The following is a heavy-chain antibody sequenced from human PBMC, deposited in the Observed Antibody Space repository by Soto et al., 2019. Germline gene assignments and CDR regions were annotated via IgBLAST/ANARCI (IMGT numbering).Heavy chain of an antibody. CDR3: ARAICSSSQSIGCYYYFFMDV. CDR1: GFTFDIYA. Sequence: PGGSLRLSCAASGFTFDIYAMSWVRQAPGKGLQWVSGISGSTGITYYADSVKGRFAISRDNSKNTVYLQMDSLRAEDTAVYYCARAICSSSQSIGCYYYFFMDVWGKGTTVTVSS. CDR2: ISGSTGIT. J-gene: IGHJ6*03. D-gene: IGHD2-2*01. V-gene: IGHV3-23*01.